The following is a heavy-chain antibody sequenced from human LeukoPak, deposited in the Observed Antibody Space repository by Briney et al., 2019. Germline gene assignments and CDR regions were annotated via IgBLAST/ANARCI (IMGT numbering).Heavy chain of an antibody. CDR2: ISTSGSP. CDR1: GGSISNYY. D-gene: IGHD2/OR15-2a*01. V-gene: IGHV4-4*09. Sequence: SETLSLTCTVSGGSISNYYWTWIRQPPGKGLEWIGFISTSGSPNHNPSLKTRVTISIDTSKNQFSLKLSSVTAADTAVYYCAFSMAHPKYGMDVWGQGTTVTVSS. CDR3: AFSMAHPKYGMDV. J-gene: IGHJ6*02.